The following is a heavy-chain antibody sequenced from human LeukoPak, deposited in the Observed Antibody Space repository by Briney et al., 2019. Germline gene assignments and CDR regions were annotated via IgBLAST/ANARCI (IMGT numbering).Heavy chain of an antibody. J-gene: IGHJ4*02. CDR3: VSFYETY. V-gene: IGHV3-74*01. CDR1: GNYW. Sequence: GGSLRLSCAASGNYWMHWVRQVPGKGLVWVSHINSDGSWTSYADSVKGRFTISKDNAKNTVYLQMNSLRAEDTAVYYCVSFYETYWGRGTLVTVTS. D-gene: IGHD2/OR15-2a*01. CDR2: INSDGSWT.